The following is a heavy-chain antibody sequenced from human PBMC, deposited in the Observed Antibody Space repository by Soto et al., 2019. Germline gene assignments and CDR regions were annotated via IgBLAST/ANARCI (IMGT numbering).Heavy chain of an antibody. CDR1: GGSISSSNW. J-gene: IGHJ6*02. Sequence: PSETLSLTCAASGGSISSSNWWSWVRQPPGKGLEWIGESYHSGSTKYNPSLKSRVTISVDKSKNQFSLKLSSVTAADTAVYYCARVSGSYYYGMDVWGQGTTVT. V-gene: IGHV4-4*02. CDR2: SYHSGST. CDR3: ARVSGSYYYGMDV.